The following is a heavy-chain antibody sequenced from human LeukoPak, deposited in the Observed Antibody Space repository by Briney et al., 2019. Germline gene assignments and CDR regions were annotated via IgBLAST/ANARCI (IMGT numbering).Heavy chain of an antibody. J-gene: IGHJ6*02. D-gene: IGHD3-10*01. CDR2: IYTSGST. CDR1: GGSISSYY. Sequence: SETLSLTCTVSGGSISSYYWSWIRQPAGKGLEWIGRIYTSGSTNYNPSLKSRVTMSVDTSKNQFSLKLSSVTAADTAVYYCARDPRYYYGSGSYPAHYYYYGMDVWGQGTTVTVSS. V-gene: IGHV4-4*07. CDR3: ARDPRYYYGSGSYPAHYYYYGMDV.